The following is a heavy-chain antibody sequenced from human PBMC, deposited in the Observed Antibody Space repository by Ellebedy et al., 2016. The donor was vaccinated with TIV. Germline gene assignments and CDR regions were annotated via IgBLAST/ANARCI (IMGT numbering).Heavy chain of an antibody. Sequence: GESLKISCGASGFSFRSYWMTWVRQAPGKGLEWVANINQDGSDKYYEDSVKGRFTIARDNAKNSLYLQMNSLSVEDTALYFCARDGAYGDYSPGQYAMDVWGQGTTVTVS. CDR2: INQDGSDK. CDR1: GFSFRSYW. CDR3: ARDGAYGDYSPGQYAMDV. D-gene: IGHD4-17*01. J-gene: IGHJ6*02. V-gene: IGHV3-7*03.